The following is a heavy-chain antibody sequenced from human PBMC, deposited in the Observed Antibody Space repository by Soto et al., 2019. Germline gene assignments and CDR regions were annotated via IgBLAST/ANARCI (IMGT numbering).Heavy chain of an antibody. V-gene: IGHV1-69*13. Sequence: ASVKVSCKASGGTFSSYAISWVRQAPGQGLEWMGGIIPIFGTANYAQKFQGRVTITADESTSTAYMELSGLRSEDTAVYYCARGSGQVATIYYYYYGMDVWGQGTTVTVSS. CDR1: GGTFSSYA. CDR2: IIPIFGTA. J-gene: IGHJ6*02. CDR3: ARGSGQVATIYYYYYGMDV. D-gene: IGHD5-12*01.